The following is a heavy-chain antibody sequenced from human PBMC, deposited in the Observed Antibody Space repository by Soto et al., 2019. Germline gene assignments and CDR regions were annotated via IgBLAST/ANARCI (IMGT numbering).Heavy chain of an antibody. CDR1: GGTFGNHA. V-gene: IGHV1-69*01. CDR2: IIPVLGVG. J-gene: IGHJ4*02. D-gene: IGHD5-18*01. Sequence: QVQLVQSGAEVKKPRSSVKVSCKASGGTFGNHAISWVRQAPGQGLEWLGGIIPVLGVGDNAQNFQGRVTITADASTSTAYLELSSLRSEDTALYYCAREAGYTYGYVFDYWDQGTLVTVSS. CDR3: AREAGYTYGYVFDY.